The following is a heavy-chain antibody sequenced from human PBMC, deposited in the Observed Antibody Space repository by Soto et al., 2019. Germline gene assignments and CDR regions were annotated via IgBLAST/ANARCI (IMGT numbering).Heavy chain of an antibody. CDR3: AKDRYSGYDGKLVDY. Sequence: GGSLRLSCAASGFTFSSYAMSWVRQAPGKGLEWVSAISGSGGSTYYADSVKGRFTISRDKSKNTLYLQMNSLRAEDTAVYYCAKDRYSGYDGKLVDYWGQGTLVTVSS. D-gene: IGHD5-12*01. CDR1: GFTFSSYA. J-gene: IGHJ4*02. V-gene: IGHV3-23*01. CDR2: ISGSGGST.